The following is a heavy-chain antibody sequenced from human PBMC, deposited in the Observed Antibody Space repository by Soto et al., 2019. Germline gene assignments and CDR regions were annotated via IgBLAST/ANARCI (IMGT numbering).Heavy chain of an antibody. V-gene: IGHV4-59*01. CDR1: GGSMSSNY. Sequence: QVQLQESGPGLVKPSETLSLRCSVSGGSMSSNYWSWIRQSPGKGLEWIGYIYYGGSTNYNPSLKSRVTISVEVSKNQVTMKLNSVTPADTAIDFCARRPWGDAAFDMWGQGTMVTVSS. D-gene: IGHD7-27*01. CDR3: ARRPWGDAAFDM. J-gene: IGHJ3*02. CDR2: IYYGGST.